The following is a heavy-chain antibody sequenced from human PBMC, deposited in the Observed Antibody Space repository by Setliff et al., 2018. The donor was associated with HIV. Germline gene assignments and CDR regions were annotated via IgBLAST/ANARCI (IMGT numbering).Heavy chain of an antibody. D-gene: IGHD2-8*01. CDR3: AREDGLYGMDV. CDR1: GFTFSSSA. CDR2: ISSSGSTI. V-gene: IGHV3-48*03. J-gene: IGHJ6*02. Sequence: GGSLRLSCAASGFTFSSSAMHWVRQAPGKGLEWVSYISSSGSTIYYADSVKGRFTISRDNAKNSLYLQMNSLRAEDTAVYYCAREDGLYGMDVWGQGTTVTVSS.